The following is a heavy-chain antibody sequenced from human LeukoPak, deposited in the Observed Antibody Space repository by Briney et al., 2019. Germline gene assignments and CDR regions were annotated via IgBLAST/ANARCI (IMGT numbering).Heavy chain of an antibody. CDR3: ARVGSVDFWSGYFRY. D-gene: IGHD3-3*01. J-gene: IGHJ4*02. V-gene: IGHV3-33*08. CDR1: GFTFSSYA. Sequence: GGSLRLSCAASGFTFSSYAMSWVRQAPGKGLEWVAVIWYDGSNKYYADSVKGRFTISRDNSKNTLYLQMNSLRAEDTAVYYCARVGSVDFWSGYFRYWGQGTLVTVSS. CDR2: IWYDGSNK.